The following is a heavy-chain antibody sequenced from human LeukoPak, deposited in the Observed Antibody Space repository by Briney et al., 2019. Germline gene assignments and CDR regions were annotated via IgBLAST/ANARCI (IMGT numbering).Heavy chain of an antibody. V-gene: IGHV3-21*01. Sequence: NPGGPLRLSCAASGFTFSSYSMNWVRQAPGKGLEWVSSISSSSSYIYYADSVKGRFTISRDNAKNSLYLQMNSLRAEDTAVYYCARGSLLWFGELFIDYWGQGTLVTVSS. J-gene: IGHJ4*02. CDR2: ISSSSSYI. D-gene: IGHD3-10*01. CDR1: GFTFSSYS. CDR3: ARGSLLWFGELFIDY.